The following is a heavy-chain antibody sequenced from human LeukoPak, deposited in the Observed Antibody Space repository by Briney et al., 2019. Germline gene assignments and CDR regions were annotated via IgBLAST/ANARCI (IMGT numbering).Heavy chain of an antibody. CDR2: GDYSGGT. CDR1: GDSFTSVTDY. CDR3: ARGGDIVVVPAITPTFDI. J-gene: IGHJ3*02. V-gene: IGHV4-39*07. D-gene: IGHD2-2*01. Sequence: PSETLSLTCTVSGDSFTSVTDYWAWIRQPPGKGLEWIASGDYSGGTYYNPSLESRVAISADMSKNQISLKLTSVTGADTAVYYCARGGDIVVVPAITPTFDIWGQGTMVTVSS.